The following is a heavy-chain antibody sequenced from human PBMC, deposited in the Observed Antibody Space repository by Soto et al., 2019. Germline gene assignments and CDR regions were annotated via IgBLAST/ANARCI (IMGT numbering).Heavy chain of an antibody. CDR1: GYSFTTYW. J-gene: IGHJ3*02. CDR2: IYPRDSDT. V-gene: IGHV5-51*01. D-gene: IGHD4-17*01. CDR3: AKIMLTVTTAAFDI. Sequence: GESLKISCKGSGYSFTTYWIAWVRQMPGKGLEWMGIIYPRDSDTTYSPSFQGQVTMSANNSLYLQMNSLKAEDTAVYYCAKIMLTVTTAAFDIWGQGTMVTVSS.